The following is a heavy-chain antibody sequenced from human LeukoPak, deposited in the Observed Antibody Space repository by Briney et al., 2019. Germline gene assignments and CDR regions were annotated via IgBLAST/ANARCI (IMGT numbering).Heavy chain of an antibody. J-gene: IGHJ4*02. CDR3: ARDLPYDFWSGYPGPNYFDY. V-gene: IGHV3-21*01. D-gene: IGHD3-3*01. CDR2: ISSSSSYI. CDR1: GFTFSSYS. Sequence: GGSLRLSCAASGFTFSSYSMNWVRQAPGKGLEWVSSISSSSSYIYYADSVKGRFTISRDNAKNSLYLQMNSLRAEDTAVYYCARDLPYDFWSGYPGPNYFDYWGQGTLVTVSS.